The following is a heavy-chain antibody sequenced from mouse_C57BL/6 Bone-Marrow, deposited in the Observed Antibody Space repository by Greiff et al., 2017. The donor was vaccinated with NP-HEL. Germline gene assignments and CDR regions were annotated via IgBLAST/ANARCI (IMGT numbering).Heavy chain of an antibody. J-gene: IGHJ3*01. V-gene: IGHV1-54*01. CDR1: GYAFTNYL. Sequence: QVQLQQSGAELVRPGTSVKVSCKASGYAFTNYLIEWVKQRPGQGLEWIGVINPGGGGTNYNEKFKGKATLTADKSSSTAYMQLSSLTSEDSAVYFCARGSWRFAYWGQGTLVTVSA. CDR2: INPGGGGT. CDR3: ARGSWRFAY.